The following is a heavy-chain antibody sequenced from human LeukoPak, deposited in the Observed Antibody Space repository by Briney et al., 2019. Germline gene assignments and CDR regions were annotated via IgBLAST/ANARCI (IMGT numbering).Heavy chain of an antibody. CDR2: ISGSGGST. CDR3: AKAPYYGDYALNAFDI. D-gene: IGHD4-17*01. Sequence: GGSLRLSCAASGFTFSSYWMTWVRQAPEKGLEWASAISGSGGSTYYADSVKGRFTISRDNFKNTLYLQMNSLRAEDTAVYYCAKAPYYGDYALNAFDIWGQGTMVTVSS. CDR1: GFTFSSYW. J-gene: IGHJ3*02. V-gene: IGHV3-23*01.